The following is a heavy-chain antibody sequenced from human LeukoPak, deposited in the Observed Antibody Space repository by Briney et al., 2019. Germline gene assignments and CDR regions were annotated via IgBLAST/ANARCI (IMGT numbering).Heavy chain of an antibody. CDR3: ARVLPNYDILTGAFDY. Sequence: GGSLRLSCAASGFTFSDYYMSWIRQAPGKGLEWVSYISSSSSSYTNYADSVKGRFTISRDNAKNSLYLQMNSLRAEDTAVYYCARVLPNYDILTGAFDYWGQGTLVTVSS. J-gene: IGHJ4*02. V-gene: IGHV3-11*06. CDR2: ISSSSSSYT. CDR1: GFTFSDYY. D-gene: IGHD3-9*01.